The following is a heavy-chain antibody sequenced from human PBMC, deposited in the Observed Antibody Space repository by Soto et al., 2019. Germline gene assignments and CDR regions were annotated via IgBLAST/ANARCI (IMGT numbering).Heavy chain of an antibody. CDR2: IYSGGST. CDR1: GFTVSSNY. V-gene: IGHV3-66*01. CDR3: AREGTAAAGIHYYYMDV. D-gene: IGHD6-13*01. J-gene: IGHJ6*03. Sequence: ESGGGLVQPGGSLRLSCAASGFTVSSNYMSWVRQAPGKGLEWVSVIYSGGSTYYADSVKGRFTISRDNSKNTLYLQMNSLRAEDTAVYYCAREGTAAAGIHYYYMDVWGKGTTVTVSS.